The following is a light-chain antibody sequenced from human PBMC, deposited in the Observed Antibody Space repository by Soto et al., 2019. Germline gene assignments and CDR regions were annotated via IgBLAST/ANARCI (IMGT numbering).Light chain of an antibody. J-gene: IGKJ5*01. CDR2: AAS. CDR1: QTIDNH. V-gene: IGKV1-39*01. Sequence: DIQLTQSPSSLSASLGDSVSISCRASQTIDNHLHLYRQKSWKAPAVLIYAASTLRNGVSSRFSSSGYGTEFTLTINNLQREDFYTAYCQQSASSPPITFGQGTRL. CDR3: QQSASSPPIT.